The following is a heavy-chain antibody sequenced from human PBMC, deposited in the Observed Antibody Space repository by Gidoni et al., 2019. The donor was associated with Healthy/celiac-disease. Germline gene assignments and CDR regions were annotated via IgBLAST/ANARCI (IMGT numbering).Heavy chain of an antibody. D-gene: IGHD3-3*02. V-gene: IGHV4-59*01. J-gene: IGHJ6*02. CDR2: IYYSGST. CDR3: ARAPPSTGPISHGMDV. CDR1: GGSISSYY. Sequence: QVQLQESGPGLVKPSETLSLTCTVSGGSISSYYWSWIRQPPGKGLEWIGYIYYSGSTNYNPSLKSRVTISVDTSKNQFSLKLSSVTAADTAVYYCARAPPSTGPISHGMDVWGQGTTVTVSS.